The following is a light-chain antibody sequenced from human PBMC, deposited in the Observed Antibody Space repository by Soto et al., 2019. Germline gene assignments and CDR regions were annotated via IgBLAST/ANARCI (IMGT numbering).Light chain of an antibody. CDR1: RRDGGGYNY. CDR3: SSYTTSNTLTFV. Sequence: QSALGQPASVSWSPGHSVTISCTGTRRDGGGYNYVSWYQQYPGKSPKLLIYEVTHRPSGVSNRFSGSKSGNTASLTISGLQAEDEADYYSSSYTTSNTLTFVFGTGTKVTVL. V-gene: IGLV2-14*01. J-gene: IGLJ1*01. CDR2: EVT.